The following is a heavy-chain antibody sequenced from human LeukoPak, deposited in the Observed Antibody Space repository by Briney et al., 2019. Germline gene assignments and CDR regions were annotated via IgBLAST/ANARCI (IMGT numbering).Heavy chain of an antibody. J-gene: IGHJ6*02. CDR2: INPTGGST. Sequence: ASVKFSCKASGYTFPSYFMHWVRQAPGQGLEWMGIINPTGGSTTYAQKFQGRVTMTRDTSTSTVYMELSSLRSDDTAVYYCATARGPRYYYGMDVWGQGTTVTVSS. CDR1: GYTFPSYF. CDR3: ATARGPRYYYGMDV. V-gene: IGHV1-46*01. D-gene: IGHD1-26*01.